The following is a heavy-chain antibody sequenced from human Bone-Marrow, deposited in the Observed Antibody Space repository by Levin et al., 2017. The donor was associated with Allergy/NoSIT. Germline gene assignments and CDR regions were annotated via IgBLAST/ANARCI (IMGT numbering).Heavy chain of an antibody. CDR2: IFHRGST. Sequence: SETLSLTCAVSGDSISSGNWWSWVRQPPGKGLEWIGEIFHRGSTNYNPSLKGRVTMSVDKSKNQISLKLTSVTAADTAVYYCTRDRYESPPYHDNYGMDVWGLGTTVTVSS. V-gene: IGHV4-4*02. CDR1: GDSISSGNW. D-gene: IGHD5-12*01. J-gene: IGHJ6*02. CDR3: TRDRYESPPYHDNYGMDV.